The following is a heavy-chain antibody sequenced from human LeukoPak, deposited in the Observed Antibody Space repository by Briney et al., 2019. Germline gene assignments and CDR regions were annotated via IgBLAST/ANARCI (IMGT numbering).Heavy chain of an antibody. J-gene: IGHJ1*01. V-gene: IGHV3-53*01. Sequence: GGSLRLSCAASGFTVSSNYMSWVRQAPGKGLEWVSVIYSGGSTYYADSVKGRFTISRDNSKNTLYLQMNSLRAEDTAVYYCAKGDSSGYCYHGHFQHWGQGTLVTVSS. CDR1: GFTVSSNY. D-gene: IGHD3-22*01. CDR2: IYSGGST. CDR3: AKGDSSGYCYHGHFQH.